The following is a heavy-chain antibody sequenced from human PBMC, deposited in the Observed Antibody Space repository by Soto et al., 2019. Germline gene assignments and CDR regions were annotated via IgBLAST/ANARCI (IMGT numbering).Heavy chain of an antibody. Sequence: EVQLVESGGGLVQPGRSLRLSCAASRFTFDECAMHWVREAPGKSLEWVSGISWNSGTIVYADSVKGRFTISRDNAKNSLYLQMNSLRGEDTALYYCAKDMRGGSSSSRYYYGLDVWGQGTTVTVSS. CDR3: AKDMRGGSSSSRYYYGLDV. CDR1: RFTFDECA. CDR2: ISWNSGTI. V-gene: IGHV3-9*01. D-gene: IGHD6-13*01. J-gene: IGHJ6*02.